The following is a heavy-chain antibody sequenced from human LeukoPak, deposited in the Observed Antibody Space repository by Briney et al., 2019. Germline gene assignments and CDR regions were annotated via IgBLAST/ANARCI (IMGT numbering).Heavy chain of an antibody. V-gene: IGHV3-23*01. CDR3: AKDGSYYFDY. CDR2: VGGTGGRT. Sequence: GGSLRLSCAASGFTFSTYNMNWVRQAPGKGLEWVSAVGGTGGRTYYAAFVKGRFTIYRDNSKNTLYLQMNSLRAEDTAVYYCAKDGSYYFDYWGRGTLVTVSS. CDR1: GFTFSTYN. J-gene: IGHJ4*02.